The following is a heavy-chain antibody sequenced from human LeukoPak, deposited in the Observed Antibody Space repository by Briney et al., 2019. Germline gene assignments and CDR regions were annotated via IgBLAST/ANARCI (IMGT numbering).Heavy chain of an antibody. V-gene: IGHV4-61*02. D-gene: IGHD3-22*01. CDR2: IHTSGST. J-gene: IGHJ4*02. CDR3: ASNYYASTGYYHTGLYYFDY. CDR1: GGSISSSSYY. Sequence: SETLSLTCTVSGGSISSSSYYWSWIRQPAGKGLEWIGRIHTSGSTNYSPSLKSRVTMSVDTSKNQFSLKLSSVTAADTAVYYCASNYYASTGYYHTGLYYFDYWGQGTLVTVSS.